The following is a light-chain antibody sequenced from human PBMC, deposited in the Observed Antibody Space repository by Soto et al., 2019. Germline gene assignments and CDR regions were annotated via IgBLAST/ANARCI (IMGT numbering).Light chain of an antibody. V-gene: IGLV1-47*01. CDR2: RNN. Sequence: QSVLTQPPSASGTPGQRVTISCSGSRSNIRSNFVYWYQQLPGTAPKLLIYRNNLRPSGAPDRFSGSKSGTSASLAISGLRSEDEADYYCASWDDTPSGPVFGGGTKLTVL. CDR3: ASWDDTPSGPV. J-gene: IGLJ2*01. CDR1: RSNIRSNF.